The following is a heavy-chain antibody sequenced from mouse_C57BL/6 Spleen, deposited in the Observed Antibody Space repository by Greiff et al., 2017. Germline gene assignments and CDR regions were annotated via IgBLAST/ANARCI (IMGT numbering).Heavy chain of an antibody. CDR3: ARINDYEYYFDY. V-gene: IGHV3-6*01. D-gene: IGHD2-4*01. CDR1: GYSITSGYY. J-gene: IGHJ2*01. Sequence: EVKLQESGPGLVKPSQSLSLTCSVTGYSITSGYYWNWIRQFPGNKLEWMGYISYDGSNNYNPSLKNRISITRDTSKNQFFLKLNSVTTEDTATYYCARINDYEYYFDYWGQGTTLTVSS. CDR2: ISYDGSN.